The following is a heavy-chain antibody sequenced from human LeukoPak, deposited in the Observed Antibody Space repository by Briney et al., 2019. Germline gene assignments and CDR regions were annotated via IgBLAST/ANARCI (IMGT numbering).Heavy chain of an antibody. Sequence: SGGSLRLSCAASGFTFSTYGMHWVRQAPGKGLEWVAFIRYDGNKNYYADSVKGRFTISRDNSKSTLYLQMNSLRAEDTAVYYCAKDPERLYYDFWSGYAWGQGTLVTVSS. D-gene: IGHD3-3*01. CDR3: AKDPERLYYDFWSGYA. CDR1: GFTFSTYG. V-gene: IGHV3-30*02. CDR2: IRYDGNKN. J-gene: IGHJ5*02.